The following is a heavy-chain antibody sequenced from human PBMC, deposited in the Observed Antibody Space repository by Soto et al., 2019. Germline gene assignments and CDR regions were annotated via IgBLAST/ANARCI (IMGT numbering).Heavy chain of an antibody. CDR3: ARDPDYYDILTGYYTPFDY. CDR1: GYTFTSYG. J-gene: IGHJ4*02. V-gene: IGHV1-18*01. CDR2: ISAYNGNT. Sequence: ASVKVSCKASGYTFTSYGISWVRQAPGQGLEWMGWISAYNGNTNYAQKLQGRVTMTTDTSTSTAYMELRSLRSDDTAVYYCARDPDYYDILTGYYTPFDYWGQGTLVTVS. D-gene: IGHD3-9*01.